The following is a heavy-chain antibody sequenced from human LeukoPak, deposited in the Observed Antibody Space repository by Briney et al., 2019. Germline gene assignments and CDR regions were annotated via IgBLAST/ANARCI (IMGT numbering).Heavy chain of an antibody. D-gene: IGHD2-15*01. Sequence: SETLSLTCTVSGCSISSSSYYWDWTRQPPGRVREGIAISYYTGRTYYNPSLKSRVTISVDTSKNQFSLKLSSVTAADTAVYYCERHPGVARAFDYWGQGTLVTVSS. J-gene: IGHJ4*02. CDR1: GCSISSSSYY. CDR2: SYYTGRT. V-gene: IGHV4-39*01. CDR3: ERHPGVARAFDY.